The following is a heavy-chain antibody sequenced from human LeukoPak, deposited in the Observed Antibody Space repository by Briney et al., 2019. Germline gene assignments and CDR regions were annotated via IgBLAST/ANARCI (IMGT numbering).Heavy chain of an antibody. CDR2: IYYSGST. J-gene: IGHJ2*01. D-gene: IGHD6-19*01. Sequence: SETLSLTCTVSGGSISSGDYYWSWIRQPPGKGLEWIGYIYYSGSTYYNPSLKSRVTISVDTSKNQFSLKLSSVTAADTAVYYCARDKVAGSWYFDLWGRGTLVTVSS. CDR3: ARDKVAGSWYFDL. V-gene: IGHV4-30-4*08. CDR1: GGSISSGDYY.